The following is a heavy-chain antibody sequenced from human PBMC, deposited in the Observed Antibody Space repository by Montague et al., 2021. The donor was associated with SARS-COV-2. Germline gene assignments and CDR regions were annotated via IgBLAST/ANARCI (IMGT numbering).Heavy chain of an antibody. V-gene: IGHV4-59*08. CDR1: GGSISSFY. CDR2: ISDSGST. Sequence: SETLSLTCTVSGGSISSFYWSWFRQPPGKGLEWIGYISDSGSTNYNPSLTSRVTMSVDTSKNQFSLKVNSVTAADTAVYYCARHQSATLPAAYWGQGTLVTVSS. J-gene: IGHJ4*02. CDR3: ARHQSATLPAAY. D-gene: IGHD2-15*01.